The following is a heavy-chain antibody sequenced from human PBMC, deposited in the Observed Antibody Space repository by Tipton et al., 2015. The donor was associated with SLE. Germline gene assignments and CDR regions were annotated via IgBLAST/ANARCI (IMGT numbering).Heavy chain of an antibody. D-gene: IGHD3-10*01. CDR1: GFSFDDSA. J-gene: IGHJ5*02. CDR2: ISWNGGNI. CDR3: AKDMGFHGSGSLLGSLDP. V-gene: IGHV3-9*01. Sequence: SLRLSCAASGFSFDDSAMHWVRQAPGTGLEWVSGISWNGGNIGYADSVKGRFTISRDSAKKTLYLQMNSLRPEDTAFYYCAKDMGFHGSGSLLGSLDPWGQGTLVTVSS.